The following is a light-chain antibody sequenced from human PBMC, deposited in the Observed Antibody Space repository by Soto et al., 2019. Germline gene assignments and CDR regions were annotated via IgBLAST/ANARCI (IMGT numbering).Light chain of an antibody. J-gene: IGKJ2*01. Sequence: DIVMTQSPLSLPVTPGEPASISCRSSQSLLHSNGYNFLDWYLQKPGQSPQLLIYLGSNRASGVPDRFSGSGSGTDFTLKISRVEAEDVGVYYCMQALQKGTFGQGTKREIK. CDR2: LGS. CDR3: MQALQKGT. CDR1: QSLLHSNGYNF. V-gene: IGKV2-28*01.